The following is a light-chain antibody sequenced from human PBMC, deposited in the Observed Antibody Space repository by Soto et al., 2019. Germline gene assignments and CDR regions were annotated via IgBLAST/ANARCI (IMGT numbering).Light chain of an antibody. CDR2: GAS. CDR3: QQYHNWPIT. V-gene: IGKV3-15*01. CDR1: QSVSIN. J-gene: IGKJ5*01. Sequence: EIVLTQSPATLSVSPGERAILSCRASQSVSINLAWYHQKPGQAPRLLIYGASTRATDIPARFTGSGSETEFTLTISSLQSEDFAVYYCQQYHNWPITFGQGTRLEIK.